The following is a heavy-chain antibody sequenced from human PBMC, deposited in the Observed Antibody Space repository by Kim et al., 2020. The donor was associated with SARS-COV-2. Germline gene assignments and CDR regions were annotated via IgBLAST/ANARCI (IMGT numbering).Heavy chain of an antibody. CDR3: ARLSSGWYSDY. D-gene: IGHD6-19*01. Sequence: GGSLRLSCAASGFTFSIYWMTWARQAPGKGLEWVANIKKGGSEKYYVDSVKGRFTISRDDAKNSLYLQMNSLRAEDTAVYYCARLSSGWYSDYWGQGTLVTVSS. CDR2: IKKGGSEK. V-gene: IGHV3-7*03. J-gene: IGHJ4*02. CDR1: GFTFSIYW.